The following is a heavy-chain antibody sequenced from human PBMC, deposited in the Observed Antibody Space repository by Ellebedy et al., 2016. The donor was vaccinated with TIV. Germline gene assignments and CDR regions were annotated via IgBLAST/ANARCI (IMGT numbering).Heavy chain of an antibody. V-gene: IGHV3-11*01. CDR2: ISSSGSTI. CDR3: AKVLRVQLFDYFDY. CDR1: GFTFSDYY. J-gene: IGHJ4*02. Sequence: GESLKISXAASGFTFSDYYMSWIRQAPGKGLEWVSYISSSGSTIYYADSVKGRFTISRDNAKNSLYLQMNSLRAEDTAVYYCAKVLRVQLFDYFDYWGQGTLVTVSS. D-gene: IGHD5-18*01.